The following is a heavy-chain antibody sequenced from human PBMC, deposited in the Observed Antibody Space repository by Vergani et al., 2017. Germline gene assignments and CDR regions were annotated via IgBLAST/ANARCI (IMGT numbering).Heavy chain of an antibody. V-gene: IGHV3-21*06. CDR1: GFTFSGSA. J-gene: IGHJ6*02. D-gene: IGHD2-8*01. CDR2: IGSSGPYI. CDR3: ARDCTSGGCPDNYGMDV. Sequence: EVQLVESGGGLVQPGGSLKLSCAASGFTFSGSAMHWVRQAPGKGLEWVAFIGSSGPYINYADSVKGRFIISRDNTNNSLFLQLRSLRAEDAAVYYCARDCTSGGCPDNYGMDVWGQGATVTVSS.